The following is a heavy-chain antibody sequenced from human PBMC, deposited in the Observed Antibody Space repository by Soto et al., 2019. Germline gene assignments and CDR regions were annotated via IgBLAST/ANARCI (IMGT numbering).Heavy chain of an antibody. CDR2: IGTAGDT. D-gene: IGHD3-22*01. V-gene: IGHV3-13*04. Sequence: EVQLVESGGGVVQPGGSLRLSCSASGFTFSSYDMHWVRQGPGKGLEWVSAIGTAGDTNYAGSVQGRFTIYRENAKNSLYIQMNSLRAGDTAIYFCARAIGPTLFDYWGQGTLVTVSS. J-gene: IGHJ4*02. CDR1: GFTFSSYD. CDR3: ARAIGPTLFDY.